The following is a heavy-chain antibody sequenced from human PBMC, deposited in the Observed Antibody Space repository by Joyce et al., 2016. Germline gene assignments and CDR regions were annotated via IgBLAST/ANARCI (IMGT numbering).Heavy chain of an antibody. CDR1: GHTFKAYT. D-gene: IGHD6-13*01. CDR2: NNAGAGPT. CDR3: AGGTWATAGGYLFDF. Sequence: QVSFVQSGDEVRRPGASVKVNCKASGHTFKAYTFHWLRQDPGHTLEWMGWNNAGAGPTKYSEVFQGRVTITRDASATTVSMELDSLRSEDTAVYYCAGGTWATAGGYLFDFWGQGTLVTVSS. J-gene: IGHJ4*02. V-gene: IGHV1-3*01.